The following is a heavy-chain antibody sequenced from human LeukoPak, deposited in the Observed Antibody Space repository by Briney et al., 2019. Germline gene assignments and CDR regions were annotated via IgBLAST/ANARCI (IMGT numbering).Heavy chain of an antibody. CDR1: GFTFSSYS. Sequence: PGGSLRLSCAASGFTFSSYSMNWVRQAPGKGLEWVSSISSSSSYIYYADSVKGRFTISRDNAKNSLYLQMNSLRAEDTAVYYCARDFDYGSGIATRGGYWGQGTLVTVSS. D-gene: IGHD3-10*01. V-gene: IGHV3-21*04. CDR2: ISSSSSYI. CDR3: ARDFDYGSGIATRGGY. J-gene: IGHJ4*02.